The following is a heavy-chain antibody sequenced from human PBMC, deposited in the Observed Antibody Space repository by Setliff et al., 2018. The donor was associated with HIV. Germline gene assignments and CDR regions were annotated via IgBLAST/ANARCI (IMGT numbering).Heavy chain of an antibody. D-gene: IGHD1-1*01. V-gene: IGHV4-38-2*01. CDR3: ARSNLEPTSRLFDP. CDR1: GYSISSGYY. J-gene: IGHJ5*02. Sequence: SETLSLTCAVSGYSISSGYYWGWIRQPPGKGLEWIGSIYHSGSTYHNPSLKSRVTISLDMSNNRFSLNLASVTAADTAVYYCARSNLEPTSRLFDPWGPGTLVTVSS. CDR2: IYHSGST.